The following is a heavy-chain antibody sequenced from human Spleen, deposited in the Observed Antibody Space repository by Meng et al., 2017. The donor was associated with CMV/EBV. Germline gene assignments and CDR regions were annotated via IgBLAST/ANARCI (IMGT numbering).Heavy chain of an antibody. V-gene: IGHV1-8*03. CDR2: MNPNSGNT. J-gene: IGHJ5*02. D-gene: IGHD3-10*01. CDR3: ARRKHYYGSGSPFDA. Sequence: ASVKVSCKAFGYTFTSYDINWVRQATGQGLEWMGWMNPNSGNTGYAQKFQGRVTITRNTSISTAYMELSSLRSEDTAVYYCARRKHYYGSGSPFDAWGQGTLVTVSS. CDR1: GYTFTSYD.